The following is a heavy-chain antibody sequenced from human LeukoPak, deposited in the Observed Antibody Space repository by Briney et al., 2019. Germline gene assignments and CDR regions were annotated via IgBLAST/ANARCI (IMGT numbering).Heavy chain of an antibody. Sequence: PSETLSLTCTVSGASISSSTYYWGWIRQPPGKGLEWIGSISNSGNTYYNSSLKSRVTISFNTSANQFSLKLSSVTAADTAVYFCARVVGSVNSIRFDPWGQGTLVTVSS. CDR3: ARVVGSVNSIRFDP. CDR1: GASISSSTYY. J-gene: IGHJ5*02. V-gene: IGHV4-39*07. D-gene: IGHD1-26*01. CDR2: ISNSGNT.